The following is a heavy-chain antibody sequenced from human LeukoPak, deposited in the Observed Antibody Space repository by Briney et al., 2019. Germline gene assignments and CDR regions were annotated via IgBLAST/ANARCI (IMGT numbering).Heavy chain of an antibody. CDR3: AKGGRYTTSGWFGP. V-gene: IGHV3-23*01. D-gene: IGHD3-16*02. CDR2: INSDGAYT. J-gene: IGHJ5*02. Sequence: GGSLRLSCAASGFTFSSYAMSWVRQAPGKGLEWVSTINSDGAYTYYADSVKGRFTISRDNSKNTILLQMNSLRAEDTALYYCAKGGRYTTSGWFGPWGQGTLVIVSS. CDR1: GFTFSSYA.